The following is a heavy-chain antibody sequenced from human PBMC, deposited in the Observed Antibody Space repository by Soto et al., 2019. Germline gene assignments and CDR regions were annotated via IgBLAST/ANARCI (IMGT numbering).Heavy chain of an antibody. V-gene: IGHV4-31*03. Sequence: SETLSLTCTASGGSISSGGYYWSWIRQHPGKGLEWIGYIYYSGSTYYNPSLKSRVTISVDTSKNQFSLKLSSVTAADTAVYYCARDTAMAYNWFDPWGQGTLVTVSS. J-gene: IGHJ5*02. CDR3: ARDTAMAYNWFDP. CDR2: IYYSGST. D-gene: IGHD5-18*01. CDR1: GGSISSGGYY.